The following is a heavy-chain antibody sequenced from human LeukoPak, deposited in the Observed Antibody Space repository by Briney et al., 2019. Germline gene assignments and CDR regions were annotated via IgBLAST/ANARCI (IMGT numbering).Heavy chain of an antibody. Sequence: SETLSLTRTVSGGSISSYYWNWIRQPPGTELEWMGYIYYCGSTNYNHSLKSRVTISVDTSKNQFSLKLSSVTAADTAVYYCARVFYDILSPGVGFDIWGQGTMVTVSS. CDR2: IYYCGST. V-gene: IGHV4-59*01. D-gene: IGHD3-9*01. CDR3: ARVFYDILSPGVGFDI. J-gene: IGHJ3*02. CDR1: GGSISSYY.